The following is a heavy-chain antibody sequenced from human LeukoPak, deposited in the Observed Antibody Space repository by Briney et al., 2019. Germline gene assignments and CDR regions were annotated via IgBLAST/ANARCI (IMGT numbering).Heavy chain of an antibody. J-gene: IGHJ6*02. Sequence: GGSLRLSCAASGFTFSSYSMSWVRQAPGKGLEWVSAISGSGGSTYYADSVKGRFTISRDNAKNSLYLQMNSLRAEDTAVYYCARDASTVNELYGMDVWGQGTTVTVSS. CDR2: ISGSGGST. D-gene: IGHD4-17*01. CDR3: ARDASTVNELYGMDV. CDR1: GFTFSSYS. V-gene: IGHV3-23*01.